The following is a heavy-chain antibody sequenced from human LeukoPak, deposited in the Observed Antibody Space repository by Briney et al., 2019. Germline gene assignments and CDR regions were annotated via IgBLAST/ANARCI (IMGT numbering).Heavy chain of an antibody. J-gene: IGHJ3*02. D-gene: IGHD5-12*01. CDR3: ARDIVASSDAFDI. CDR2: IKQDGSEK. V-gene: IGHV3-7*01. Sequence: GGSLRLSCAASGFTFSSYWMSWVRQAPGKGLEWVANIKQDGSEKYYVDPVKGRFTISRDNAKNSLYLQMNSLRAEDTAVYYCARDIVASSDAFDIWGQGTMVTVSS. CDR1: GFTFSSYW.